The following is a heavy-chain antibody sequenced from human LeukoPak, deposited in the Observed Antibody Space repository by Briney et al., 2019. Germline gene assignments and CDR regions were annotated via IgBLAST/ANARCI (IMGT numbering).Heavy chain of an antibody. D-gene: IGHD3-22*01. Sequence: KTSETLSLTCTVSGYSISSGYYWGWIRQPPGKGLEWIGSIYESGSTSYNPSLKSRVTISVDTSKNQFSLKLSSVTAADTAVYYCARDRKYYYDSRGYRSQYNWFDPWGQGILVTVSS. V-gene: IGHV4-38-2*02. CDR3: ARDRKYYYDSRGYRSQYNWFDP. CDR1: GYSISSGYY. J-gene: IGHJ5*02. CDR2: IYESGST.